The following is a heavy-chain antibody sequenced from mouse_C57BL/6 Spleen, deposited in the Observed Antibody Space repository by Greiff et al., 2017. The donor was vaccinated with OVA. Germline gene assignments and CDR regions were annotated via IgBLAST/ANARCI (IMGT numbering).Heavy chain of an antibody. D-gene: IGHD2-3*01. V-gene: IGHV1-50*01. CDR1: GYTFTSYW. CDR3: ARRNGYYGFAY. Sequence: QVQLQQPGAELVKPGASVKLSCKASGYTFTSYWMQWVKQRPGQGLEWIGEIDPSDSYTNYHQKFKGKATLTVDTSSSTAYMQLSSLTSEDSAVYYCARRNGYYGFAYWGQGTLVTVSA. CDR2: IDPSDSYT. J-gene: IGHJ3*01.